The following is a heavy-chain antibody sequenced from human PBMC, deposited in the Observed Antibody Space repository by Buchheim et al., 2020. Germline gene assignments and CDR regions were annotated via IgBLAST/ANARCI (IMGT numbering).Heavy chain of an antibody. V-gene: IGHV4-34*01. CDR2: INHSGST. J-gene: IGHJ1*01. CDR3: ARGSTPAALFQH. CDR1: GGSFSGYY. Sequence: QVQLQQWGAGLLKPSETLSLTCAVYGGSFSGYYWSWIRQPPGKGLEWIGEINHSGSTNYNPSLKSRVTISADTPKNPFSLNLSSVTAADTAVYYCARGSTPAALFQHWGQGTL. D-gene: IGHD2-15*01.